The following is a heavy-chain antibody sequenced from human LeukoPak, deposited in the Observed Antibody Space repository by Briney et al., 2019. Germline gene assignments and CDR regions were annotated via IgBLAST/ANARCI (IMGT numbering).Heavy chain of an antibody. CDR2: VFTSGNT. J-gene: IGHJ4*01. V-gene: IGHV4-61*09. D-gene: IGHD3-10*01. CDR3: ARGTGSLFY. Sequence: SETLSLTCAVSGVSITRGSYYWTCIRQPAGKALEWIGHVFTSGNTNYNPSLKGRVTISIETSKSQFSLNLNSVTAADTAVYYCARGTGSLFYWGHGILVTVSS. CDR1: GVSITRGSYY.